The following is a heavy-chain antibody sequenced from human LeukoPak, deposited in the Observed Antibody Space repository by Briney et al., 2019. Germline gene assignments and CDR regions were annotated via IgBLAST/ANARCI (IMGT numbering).Heavy chain of an antibody. CDR1: GGSFSGYY. CDR2: INHSGST. D-gene: IGHD1-1*01. V-gene: IGHV4-34*01. CDR3: ASPTGPTVGYYGMDV. Sequence: PSETLSLTCAVYGGSFSGYYWSWIRQPPGKGLEWIGEINHSGSTNYNPSLKSRVTISVDTSKNQFSLKLSSVTAADTAVYYCASPTGPTVGYYGMDVWGQGTTVTVSS. J-gene: IGHJ6*02.